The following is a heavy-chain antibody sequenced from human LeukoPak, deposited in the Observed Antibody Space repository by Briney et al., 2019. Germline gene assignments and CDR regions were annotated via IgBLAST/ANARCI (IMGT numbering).Heavy chain of an antibody. CDR1: GYTFTSYG. CDR3: AREDGSGCYELDY. CDR2: ISPYNGNT. D-gene: IGHD6-19*01. V-gene: IGHV1-18*03. J-gene: IGHJ4*02. Sequence: ASVKVTCKASGYTFTSYGITWVRQAPGQGLEWMGWISPYNGNTKYAQKVQGRVTMTTDTSTSTAYMELRSLSSDDMAVYYCAREDGSGCYELDYWGQGTLVTVSS.